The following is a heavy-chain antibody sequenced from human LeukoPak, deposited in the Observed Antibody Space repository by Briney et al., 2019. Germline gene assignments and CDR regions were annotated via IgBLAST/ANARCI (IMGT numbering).Heavy chain of an antibody. Sequence: GASVKVSCKASGYTFTSYYMHWVRQAPGQGLEWMGIINPSGGRTSYAQKFQGRVTMTRDMSTSTVYMELSSLRSEDTAVYYCARALYDTSGYFYYYYYYMDVWGKGTTVTISS. V-gene: IGHV1-46*01. J-gene: IGHJ6*03. CDR1: GYTFTSYY. CDR2: INPSGGRT. D-gene: IGHD3-22*01. CDR3: ARALYDTSGYFYYYYYYMDV.